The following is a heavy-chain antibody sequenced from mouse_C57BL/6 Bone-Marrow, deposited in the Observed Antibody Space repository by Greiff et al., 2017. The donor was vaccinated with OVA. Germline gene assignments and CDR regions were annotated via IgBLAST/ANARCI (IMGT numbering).Heavy chain of an antibody. Sequence: QVQLQQPGAELVRPGTSVKLSCKASGYTFTSYWMHWVKQRPGQGLEWIGVIDPSDSYTNYNQKFKGKATLTVDTSSSTAYMQLSSLTSEDSAVYYCARFYYYGSSLYAMDYWGQGTSVTVSS. J-gene: IGHJ4*01. V-gene: IGHV1-59*01. CDR1: GYTFTSYW. CDR2: IDPSDSYT. D-gene: IGHD1-1*01. CDR3: ARFYYYGSSLYAMDY.